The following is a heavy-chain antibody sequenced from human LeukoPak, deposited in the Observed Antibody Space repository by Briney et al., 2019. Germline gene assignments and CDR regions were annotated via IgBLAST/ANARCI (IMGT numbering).Heavy chain of an antibody. CDR3: AREIFGSGSYPGY. V-gene: IGHV3-33*01. J-gene: IGHJ4*02. CDR1: GFSFSTYA. Sequence: GGSLRLSCAASGFSFSTYAMHWVRQAPGKGLEWVALIWHDASHAFYTDSVKGRFTISRDNSKNTVYLQMNSLGGEDTAVYYCAREIFGSGSYPGYWGQGTLVTVSS. D-gene: IGHD3-10*01. CDR2: IWHDASHA.